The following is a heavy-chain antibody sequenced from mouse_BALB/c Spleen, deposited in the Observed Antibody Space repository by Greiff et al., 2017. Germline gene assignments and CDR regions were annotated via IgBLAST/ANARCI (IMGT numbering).Heavy chain of an antibody. CDR1: GFTFSSFG. J-gene: IGHJ2*01. V-gene: IGHV5-17*02. Sequence: EVNVVESGGGLVQPGGSRKLSCAASGFTFSSFGMHWVRQAPEKGLEWVAYISSGSITIYYADTVKGRFTISRDNPKNTLFLQMTSLRSEDTAMYYCARNYYGNSYFDYWGQGTTLTVSS. CDR3: ARNYYGNSYFDY. D-gene: IGHD2-1*01. CDR2: ISSGSITI.